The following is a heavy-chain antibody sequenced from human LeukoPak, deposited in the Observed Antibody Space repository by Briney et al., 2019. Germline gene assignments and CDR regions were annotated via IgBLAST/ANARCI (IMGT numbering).Heavy chain of an antibody. J-gene: IGHJ4*02. V-gene: IGHV1-18*01. CDR3: ARDFYDSSGYYYYFDY. CDR2: ISAYNGNT. Sequence: ASVKVSCKASGYTFTSYGISWVRQAPGQWLEWMGWISAYNGNTNYAQKLQGRVTMTTDTSTSTAYMELRSLRSDDTAVYYCARDFYDSSGYYYYFDYWGQGTLVTVSS. CDR1: GYTFTSYG. D-gene: IGHD3-22*01.